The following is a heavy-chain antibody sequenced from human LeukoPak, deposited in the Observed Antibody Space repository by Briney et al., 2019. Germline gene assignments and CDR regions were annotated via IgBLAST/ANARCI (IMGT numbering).Heavy chain of an antibody. D-gene: IGHD2-15*01. CDR3: ARDLLTYTTLRYFDY. Sequence: KPSETLTLTCTVSGGSISSGDYYWSWIRQPPGKGLEWIGYIYYSGTTYYNPSPKSRVTISIDTSKNQFSLKLSSVTAADTAVYYCARDLLTYTTLRYFDYWGQGALVTVSS. CDR2: IYYSGTT. J-gene: IGHJ4*02. V-gene: IGHV4-30-4*01. CDR1: GGSISSGDYY.